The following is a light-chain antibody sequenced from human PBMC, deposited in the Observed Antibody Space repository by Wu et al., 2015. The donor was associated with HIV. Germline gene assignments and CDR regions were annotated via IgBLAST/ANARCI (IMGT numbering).Light chain of an antibody. CDR1: QSVDSRY. J-gene: IGKJ1*01. V-gene: IGKV3-20*01. CDR3: QQYGNSPRT. Sequence: EFVLTQSPGTLSLSPGEGATLSCRASQSVDSRYIAWYQQKPGQAPRLLIHGTSNRATGIPDRFSGSGSGTDFTLTINRLEPEDFAVYYCQQYGNSPRTFGQGTKVEI. CDR2: GTS.